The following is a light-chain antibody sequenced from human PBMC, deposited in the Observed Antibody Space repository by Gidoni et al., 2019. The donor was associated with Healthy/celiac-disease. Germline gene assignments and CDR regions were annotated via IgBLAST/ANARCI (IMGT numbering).Light chain of an antibody. J-gene: IGKJ2*02. CDR1: QSISSY. Sequence: DIQMTQSPYSLSASVGARVTITCRASQSISSYLNWYQQKPGKAPKLLIYAASSLQSGVPSRCSGSGSGTDFTLTISSLRPEDFATYYCRPSYSTMCTFGQGTKLEIK. CDR2: AAS. CDR3: RPSYSTMCT. V-gene: IGKV1-39*01.